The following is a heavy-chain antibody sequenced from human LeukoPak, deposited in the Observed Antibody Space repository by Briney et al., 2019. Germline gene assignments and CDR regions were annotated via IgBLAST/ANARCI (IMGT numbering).Heavy chain of an antibody. CDR2: IYHSGST. CDR3: ARAYYDSSGYWYFDY. D-gene: IGHD3-22*01. Sequence: SETLSLTCTVSGYSNSSGYYWGWIRQPPGKGLEWIGSIYHSGSTYYNPSLKSRVTISVDTSKNQFSLKLSSVTAADTAVYYCARAYYDSSGYWYFDYWGQGTLVTVSS. V-gene: IGHV4-38-2*02. J-gene: IGHJ4*02. CDR1: GYSNSSGYY.